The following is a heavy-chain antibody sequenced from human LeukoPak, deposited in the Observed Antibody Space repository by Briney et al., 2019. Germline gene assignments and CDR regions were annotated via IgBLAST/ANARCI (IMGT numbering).Heavy chain of an antibody. J-gene: IGHJ4*02. CDR2: INHSGST. CDR1: GGSFSGYY. V-gene: IGHV4-34*01. D-gene: IGHD3-9*01. CDR3: ARTPSSLRYFDRGLDY. Sequence: PSETLSLTCAVYGGSFSGYYWSWIRQPPGKGLEWIGEINHSGSTNYNPSLKSRVTISVDTSKNQFSLKLSSVTAAYTAVYYCARTPSSLRYFDRGLDYWGQGTLVTVSS.